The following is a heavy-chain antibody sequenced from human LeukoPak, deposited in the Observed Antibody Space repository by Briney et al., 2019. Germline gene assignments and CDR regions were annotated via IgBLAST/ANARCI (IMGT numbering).Heavy chain of an antibody. D-gene: IGHD1-1*01. CDR3: ARARDGKDY. CDR2: IGQDGTEK. CDR1: GFAFNTYW. Sequence: GGSLRLSCAASGFAFNTYWMSWVRQAPGKGLEWVANIGQDGTEKHHVDSVRGRFTISRDNAKNSVFLQMNSLRAEDTAVYYCARARDGKDYWGQGTLVTVSS. J-gene: IGHJ4*02. V-gene: IGHV3-7*03.